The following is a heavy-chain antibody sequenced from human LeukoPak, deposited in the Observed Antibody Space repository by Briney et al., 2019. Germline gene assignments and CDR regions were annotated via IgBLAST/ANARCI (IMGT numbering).Heavy chain of an antibody. CDR1: GGSFSGYY. CDR3: ARHRGYSYGVDY. V-gene: IGHV4-34*01. Sequence: SETLSLTCAVYGGSFSGYYWGWIRQPPGKGLEWNGEINHSVSTNYNPSLKSRVTISVDTSKNQFSLKLSSVTATDTTVYYCARHRGYSYGVDYWGQGTLVTVSS. D-gene: IGHD5-18*01. J-gene: IGHJ4*02. CDR2: INHSVST.